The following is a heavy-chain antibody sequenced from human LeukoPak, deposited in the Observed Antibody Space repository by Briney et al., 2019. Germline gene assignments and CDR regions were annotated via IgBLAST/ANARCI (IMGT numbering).Heavy chain of an antibody. J-gene: IGHJ4*02. Sequence: SETLSLSCTVSGGSISSYCWSWIWQPPGKGLEWIGYIYYSGSTNYNPSLKSRVTISVDTSKNQFSLKLSSVTAADTAVYYCARVQGYFDYWGQGTLVTVSS. V-gene: IGHV4-59*01. CDR3: ARVQGYFDY. CDR1: GGSISSYC. D-gene: IGHD1-1*01. CDR2: IYYSGST.